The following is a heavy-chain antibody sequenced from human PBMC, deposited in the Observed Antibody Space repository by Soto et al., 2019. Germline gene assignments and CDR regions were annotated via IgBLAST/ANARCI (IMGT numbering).Heavy chain of an antibody. Sequence: PSETLSLTCSISSDSISSNYWWNWVRQPPGKGLEWIGAIYHSVRTNYSPSLKSRVTMSVDKSKSQFSLKLTSVTAADTAVYYCARGWEVQYHLPIAIWFDPWGQGTLVTVSS. D-gene: IGHD2-2*01. CDR3: ARGWEVQYHLPIAIWFDP. CDR2: IYHSVRT. CDR1: SDSISSNYW. J-gene: IGHJ5*02. V-gene: IGHV4-4*02.